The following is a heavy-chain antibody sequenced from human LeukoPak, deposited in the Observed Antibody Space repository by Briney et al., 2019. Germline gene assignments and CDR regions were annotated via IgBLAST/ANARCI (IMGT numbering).Heavy chain of an antibody. CDR2: INPSGGST. J-gene: IGHJ3*02. CDR3: ARGLYGSVRNDAFDI. CDR1: GYTFTIYG. Sequence: ASVKVSCKASGYTFTIYGISWVRQAPGQGREWMGIINPSGGSTSYAQKFQGRVTMTRDTSTSTVYMELSSLRSEDTAVYYCARGLYGSVRNDAFDIWGQGTMVTVSS. D-gene: IGHD3-10*01. V-gene: IGHV1-46*01.